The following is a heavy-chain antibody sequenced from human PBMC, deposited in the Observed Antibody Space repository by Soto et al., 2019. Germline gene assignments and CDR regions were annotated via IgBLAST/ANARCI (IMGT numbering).Heavy chain of an antibody. D-gene: IGHD2-2*01. Sequence: EVQLVESGGGLVKPGGSLRLSCAASGFTFSSYSMNWVRQAPGKGLEWVSSISSSSSYIYYADSVKGRFTISRDNAKNSLYLQMNSLRAEDTAVYYCARDPIVVVPAAKAHIWFDPWGQGTLVTVSS. CDR3: ARDPIVVVPAAKAHIWFDP. CDR2: ISSSSSYI. J-gene: IGHJ5*02. CDR1: GFTFSSYS. V-gene: IGHV3-21*01.